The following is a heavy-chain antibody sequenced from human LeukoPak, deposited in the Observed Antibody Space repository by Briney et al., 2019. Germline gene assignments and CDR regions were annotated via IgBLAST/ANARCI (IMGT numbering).Heavy chain of an antibody. CDR3: AKDRGIRVDANDY. CDR2: ISGSGAGT. CDR1: GFTVSSNY. D-gene: IGHD3-10*01. V-gene: IGHV3-23*01. J-gene: IGHJ4*02. Sequence: PGGSLRLSCAASGFTVSSNYMSWVRQAPGKGLEWVSGISGSGAGTYYADSVKGRFTISRDNSKNTLYLKMNSLRAEDTAIYYRAKDRGIRVDANDYWGQGTLVTVSS.